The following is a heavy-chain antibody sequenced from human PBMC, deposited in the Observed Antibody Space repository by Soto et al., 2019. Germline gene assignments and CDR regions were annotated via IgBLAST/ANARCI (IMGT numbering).Heavy chain of an antibody. CDR3: ARTDWNYGTGVFDI. Sequence: QVQLVESGGGVVQPGRSLRPSCAASGFSFSTYGMYWVRQAPAGGLEWVALVWYDGSKEYYADSVKGRFTISRDNSKNTLYLQMNSLRAEDTAVYFCARTDWNYGTGVFDIWGQGTMVTVSS. J-gene: IGHJ3*02. CDR2: VWYDGSKE. D-gene: IGHD1-7*01. V-gene: IGHV3-33*01. CDR1: GFSFSTYG.